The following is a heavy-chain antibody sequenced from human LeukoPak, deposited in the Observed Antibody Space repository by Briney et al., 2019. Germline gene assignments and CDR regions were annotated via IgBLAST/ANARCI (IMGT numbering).Heavy chain of an antibody. CDR1: GFTFSSDW. D-gene: IGHD3-16*01. CDR2: INSDGSNA. J-gene: IGHJ3*02. V-gene: IGHV3-74*01. Sequence: PGGSLRLSCAASGFTFSSDWMECVRQAPGKGLVWVSRINSDGSNATYADSVKGRFTISRDNARNSLYLQMDSLRAEDTALYYCARGGLYWHIWGQGTMVTVSS. CDR3: ARGGLYWHI.